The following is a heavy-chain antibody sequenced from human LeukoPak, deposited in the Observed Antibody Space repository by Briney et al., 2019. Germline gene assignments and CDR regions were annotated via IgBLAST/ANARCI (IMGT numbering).Heavy chain of an antibody. CDR2: IWYDGSNK. CDR1: GFTFNSYG. V-gene: IGHV3-33*01. Sequence: GGSLRLSCAASGFTFNSYGMHWVRQAPGKGLEWVAVIWYDGSNKYYADSVKGRFTISRDNSKNTLYLQMNSLRAEDTAVYYCAREVRSSSWSEYFQHWGQGTLVTVSS. CDR3: AREVRSSSWSEYFQH. D-gene: IGHD6-13*01. J-gene: IGHJ1*01.